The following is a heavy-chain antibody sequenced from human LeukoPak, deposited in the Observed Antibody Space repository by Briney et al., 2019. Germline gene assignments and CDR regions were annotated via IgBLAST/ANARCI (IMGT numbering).Heavy chain of an antibody. CDR2: INSHSGGT. Sequence: ASVKVSCKASGYIFTDYYIHWVRQAPGQGLEWMGWINSHSGGTNYAQNFQGRVTMTRDTSITTVDMELRRLGSDDTAVYYCARVRYSSSWYSFDYWGQGTLVTVSS. CDR1: GYIFTDYY. D-gene: IGHD6-13*01. CDR3: ARVRYSSSWYSFDY. J-gene: IGHJ4*02. V-gene: IGHV1-2*02.